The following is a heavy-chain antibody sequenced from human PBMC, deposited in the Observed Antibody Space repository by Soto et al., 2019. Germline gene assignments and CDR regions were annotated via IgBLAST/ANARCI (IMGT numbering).Heavy chain of an antibody. Sequence: EVQLVESGGGLVKPGGSLRLSCTASGFTFSNYTMAWVRQTPGKGLEWVSSISGSSDYMHYSDSVKGRFTNSRDNTKNSLYQKMSSLRAADTAVYYCSREAGHSMVVTEEGGFDYWGQGSLVTVSS. V-gene: IGHV3-21*01. J-gene: IGHJ4*02. CDR3: SREAGHSMVVTEEGGFDY. CDR1: GFTFSNYT. D-gene: IGHD2-21*02. CDR2: ISGSSDYM.